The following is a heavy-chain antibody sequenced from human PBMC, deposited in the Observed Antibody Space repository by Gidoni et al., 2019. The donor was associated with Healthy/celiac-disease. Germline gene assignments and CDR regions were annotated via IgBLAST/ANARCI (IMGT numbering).Heavy chain of an antibody. CDR2: IYYSGST. CDR3: ARVRDYVWGSYRPHFDY. V-gene: IGHV4-59*01. D-gene: IGHD3-16*02. J-gene: IGHJ4*02. Sequence: QVQLQESGPGLVKPSETLSLTCTVSGGSISSYYWSWIRQPPGKGLEWIGYIYYSGSTNYNPSLKSRVTISVDTSKNQFSLKLSSVTAADTAVYYCARVRDYVWGSYRPHFDYWGQGTLVTVSS. CDR1: GGSISSYY.